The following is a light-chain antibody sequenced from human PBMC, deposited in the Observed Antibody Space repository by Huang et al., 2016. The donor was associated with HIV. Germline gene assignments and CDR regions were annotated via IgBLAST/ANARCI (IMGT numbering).Light chain of an antibody. CDR3: QQYYDTPYT. Sequence: DIVMTQSPDSLPVSLGERATINCKSSQSILYSSNDKNFLAWYQLKPGQPPRLLIYWAPTRESGVPDRFSGSGSGTDFALTITSLQAEDVAVYYCQQYYDTPYTFGQGTKLEI. CDR2: WAP. CDR1: QSILYSSNDKNF. J-gene: IGKJ2*01. V-gene: IGKV4-1*01.